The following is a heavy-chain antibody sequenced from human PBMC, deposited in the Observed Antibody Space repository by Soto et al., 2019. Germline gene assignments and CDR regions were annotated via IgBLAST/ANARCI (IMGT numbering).Heavy chain of an antibody. CDR1: GGTFSSYT. CDR3: SICVLRGVNPCDY. CDR2: IIPILGIA. J-gene: IGHJ4*01. V-gene: IGHV1-69*02. D-gene: IGHD3-10*01. Sequence: QVQLVQSGAEVKKPGSSVKVSCKASGGTFSSYTISWVRQAPGQGLEWMGRIIPILGIANYPQKLQGRVTITADKATSSPYLEQRHQRSDDTAVYYYSICVLRGVNPCDYWGQGSQVT.